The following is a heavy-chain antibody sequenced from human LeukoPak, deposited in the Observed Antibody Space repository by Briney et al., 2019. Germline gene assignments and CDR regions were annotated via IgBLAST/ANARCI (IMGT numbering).Heavy chain of an antibody. D-gene: IGHD3-22*01. J-gene: IGHJ4*02. CDR2: IYYSGST. Sequence: SETLSLTCTVSGGSISSSNYYWGWIRQPPGKGLEWIGSIYYSGSTYYKSSLKSRITISVDTSKNQFSLKLSSVAAADTAVYYCARNVTGGSSGYWRFDYWGQGTLVAVSS. V-gene: IGHV4-39*01. CDR3: ARNVTGGSSGYWRFDY. CDR1: GGSISSSNYY.